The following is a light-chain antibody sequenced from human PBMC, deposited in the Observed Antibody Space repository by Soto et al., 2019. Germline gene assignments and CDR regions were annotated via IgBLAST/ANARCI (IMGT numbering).Light chain of an antibody. Sequence: QSALTQPASVSGSPGQSITISCTGTSSDVGGYNYVSWYQQHPGKAPKLMIYDVSNRPSGVSNRFSGSKSGNTASLTISGLPAEDEADYYCISYTRSNTLYVVFGGGTKVTVL. CDR2: DVS. V-gene: IGLV2-14*01. J-gene: IGLJ2*01. CDR3: ISYTRSNTLYVV. CDR1: SSDVGGYNY.